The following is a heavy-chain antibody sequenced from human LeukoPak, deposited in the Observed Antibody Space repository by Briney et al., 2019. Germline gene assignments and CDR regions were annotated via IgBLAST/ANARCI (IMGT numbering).Heavy chain of an antibody. V-gene: IGHV1-46*01. CDR1: GYTFTNYY. Sequence: ASVKVSCKATGYTFTNYYMHWVRQAPGQGLEWMGIINPNGGSTSYAQKFQGRVIMTSDTSTSTVYMDLSSLRSEDTAVYYCAKDLDTSGSTLDFWGRGTLVTVSS. D-gene: IGHD3-22*01. CDR3: AKDLDTSGSTLDF. J-gene: IGHJ4*02. CDR2: INPNGGST.